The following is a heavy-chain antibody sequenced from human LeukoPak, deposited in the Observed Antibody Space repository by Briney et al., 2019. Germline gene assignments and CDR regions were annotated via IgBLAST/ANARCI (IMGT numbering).Heavy chain of an antibody. CDR2: IRYDGSNK. J-gene: IGHJ4*02. Sequence: GGSLRLSCAASGFTFSSYGMHWVRQAPGKGLEWVAFIRYDGSNKYYADSVKGRFTISRDNSKNTLYLQMNSLRAEDTAVCYCAKDRSGSYPDYFDYWGQGTLVTVSS. D-gene: IGHD1-26*01. CDR3: AKDRSGSYPDYFDY. CDR1: GFTFSSYG. V-gene: IGHV3-30*02.